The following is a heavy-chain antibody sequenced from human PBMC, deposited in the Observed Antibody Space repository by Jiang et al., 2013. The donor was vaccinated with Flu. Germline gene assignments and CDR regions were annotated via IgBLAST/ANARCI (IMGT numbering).Heavy chain of an antibody. CDR1: TFSMSRNSMG. Sequence: KPTQTLTLTCTFSTFSMSRNSMGVGWIRQPPGKALEWLALIYWDDDKRYSPSLRSRLTVTQDTSKHQAVLTMTNMAPVDTATYYCAQYAGGAFDLWGQGTMVTVSS. CDR3: AQYAGGAFDL. J-gene: IGHJ3*01. CDR2: IYWDDDK. D-gene: IGHD1-14*01. V-gene: IGHV2-5*02.